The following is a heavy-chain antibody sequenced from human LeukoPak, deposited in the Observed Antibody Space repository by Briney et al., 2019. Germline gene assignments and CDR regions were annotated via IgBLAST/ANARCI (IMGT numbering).Heavy chain of an antibody. Sequence: PSETLSLTCVVYGGSFSGYYWTWIRQPPGKGLEWIGEINHSANTHYSPSLKSRVTISLATSKSQFSLNLSSVTAADTAVFYCARGRYSGFFDYWGQGTLVTVSS. CDR3: ARGRYSGFFDY. V-gene: IGHV4-34*01. J-gene: IGHJ4*02. CDR2: INHSANT. CDR1: GGSFSGYY. D-gene: IGHD5-12*01.